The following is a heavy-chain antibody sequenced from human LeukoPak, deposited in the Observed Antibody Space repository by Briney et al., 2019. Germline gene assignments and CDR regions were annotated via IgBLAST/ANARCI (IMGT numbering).Heavy chain of an antibody. Sequence: SETLSLTCTVSGGSISSHYWSWIRQPPGKGLEWIGYIYYSGSTNYNPSLKSRVTISVDTSKNQFSLKLSSVTAADTAVYYCASSYSGSFDYWGQGTLVTVSS. CDR2: IYYSGST. CDR1: GGSISSHY. V-gene: IGHV4-59*11. CDR3: ASSYSGSFDY. J-gene: IGHJ4*02. D-gene: IGHD1-26*01.